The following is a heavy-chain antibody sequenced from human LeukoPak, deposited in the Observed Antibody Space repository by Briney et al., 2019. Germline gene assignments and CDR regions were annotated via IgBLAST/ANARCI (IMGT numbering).Heavy chain of an antibody. Sequence: PGGSLRLSCAASGFTFSSYWMHWVRQAPGKGLVWVSRISTDGSSTSYADFVKGRLTISRDNAKNTLFLQMNSLRAEDTAVYYCARDFLWGSGSRWGQGTLVTVSS. V-gene: IGHV3-74*01. CDR1: GFTFSSYW. CDR3: ARDFLWGSGSR. CDR2: ISTDGSST. J-gene: IGHJ4*02. D-gene: IGHD3-10*01.